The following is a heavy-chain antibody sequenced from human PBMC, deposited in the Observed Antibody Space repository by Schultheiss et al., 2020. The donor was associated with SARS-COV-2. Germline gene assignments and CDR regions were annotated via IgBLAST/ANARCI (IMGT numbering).Heavy chain of an antibody. V-gene: IGHV3-53*01. D-gene: IGHD6-13*01. Sequence: GGSLRLSCAASGFTFSSYSMNWVRQAPGKGLEWVSVIYSGGSTYYADSVKGRFTISRDNSKNTLYLQMNSLRAEDTAVYYCARTVWGAAAEYYYYGMDVWGQGTTVTVSS. CDR3: ARTVWGAAAEYYYYGMDV. J-gene: IGHJ6*02. CDR2: IYSGGST. CDR1: GFTFSSYS.